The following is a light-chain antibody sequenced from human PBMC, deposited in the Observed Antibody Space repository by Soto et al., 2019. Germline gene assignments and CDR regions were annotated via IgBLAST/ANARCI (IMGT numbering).Light chain of an antibody. CDR3: QKYNIAPSWA. Sequence: DIQMTQSPSSLSASVGDRVTITCRASQGISNYLAWYQQKPGKVPKLLIYAASTLQSGVPSRFSGSGSGTEFTPTISSLQPEDVATYRCQKYNIAPSWAFGQGTKVDIK. V-gene: IGKV1-27*01. CDR2: AAS. CDR1: QGISNY. J-gene: IGKJ1*01.